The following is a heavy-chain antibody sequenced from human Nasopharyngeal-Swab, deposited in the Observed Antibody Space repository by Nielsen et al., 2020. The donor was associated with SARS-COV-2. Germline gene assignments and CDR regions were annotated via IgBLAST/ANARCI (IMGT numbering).Heavy chain of an antibody. V-gene: IGHV3-7*03. D-gene: IGHD3-9*01. J-gene: IGHJ4*02. CDR3: AGGTGWLTDS. CDR2: IKQDGSET. CDR1: GFTFSNAW. Sequence: GESLKISCAASGFTFSNAWMSWVRQAPGKGLEWVAIIKQDGSETYYVDSVRGRFTISRDNAKNSLSLVMTSLRADDTAVYYCAGGTGWLTDSWGQGTLVTVSS.